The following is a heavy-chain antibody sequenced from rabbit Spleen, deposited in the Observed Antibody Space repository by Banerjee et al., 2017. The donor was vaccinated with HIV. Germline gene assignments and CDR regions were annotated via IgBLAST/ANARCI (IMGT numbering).Heavy chain of an antibody. Sequence: QEQLVESGGGLVQPEGSLTLTCKASGLDFSSSYWICWVRQAPGKGPEWIACIDVVKSGASYYASWAKGRFTISKTSSTTVTLQMTSLTAADTATYFCARDSAGREDFNLWGPGTLVTV. D-gene: IGHD4-2*01. CDR2: IDVVKSGAS. J-gene: IGHJ4*01. CDR3: ARDSAGREDFNL. CDR1: GLDFSSSYW. V-gene: IGHV1S45*01.